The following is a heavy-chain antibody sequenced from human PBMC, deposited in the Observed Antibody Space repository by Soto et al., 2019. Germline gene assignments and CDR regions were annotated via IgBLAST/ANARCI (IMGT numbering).Heavy chain of an antibody. CDR2: IDPNSGGT. Sequence: QVYLVQSGAEVRRPVASVKVSCTAFGFILTGYSLHWVRQAPGQGLEWLGRIDPNSGGTNSAANLHGRASMPRAPSITPGFLELSRLRSDATPTNYCARGYGSSPSMELRFGIDVWGEGTTMSVSS. CDR3: ARGYGSSPSMELRFGIDV. J-gene: IGHJ6*04. D-gene: IGHD1-26*01. CDR1: GFILTGYS. V-gene: IGHV1-2*06.